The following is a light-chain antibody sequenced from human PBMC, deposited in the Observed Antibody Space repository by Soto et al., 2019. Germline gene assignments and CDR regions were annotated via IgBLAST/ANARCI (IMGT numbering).Light chain of an antibody. CDR2: DVS. CDR3: SSYRSSSTLEVI. Sequence: QSALTQPASVSGSPGQSITISCTGTSSDVGDYNYVSWYQQHPGKAPKLVIYDVSNRPSGVSNRFSGSKSGNTASLTISGLQAEDEADYYCSSYRSSSTLEVIFGGGTQLTVL. V-gene: IGLV2-14*03. CDR1: SSDVGDYNY. J-gene: IGLJ2*01.